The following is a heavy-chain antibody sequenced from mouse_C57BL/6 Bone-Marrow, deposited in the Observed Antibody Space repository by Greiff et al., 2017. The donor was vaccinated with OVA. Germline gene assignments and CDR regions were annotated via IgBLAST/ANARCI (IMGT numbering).Heavy chain of an antibody. CDR3: TRPYGSGYARDY. V-gene: IGHV1-15*01. D-gene: IGHD1-1*01. CDR2: IDPETGGT. Sequence: VQLQQSGAELVRPGASVTLSCKASGYTFTDYEMHWVKQTPVHGLEWIGAIDPETGGTAYNQKFKGKAILTADKSSSTAYMELRSLTSEDSAVYYCTRPYGSGYARDYWGQGTSVTVSS. CDR1: GYTFTDYE. J-gene: IGHJ4*01.